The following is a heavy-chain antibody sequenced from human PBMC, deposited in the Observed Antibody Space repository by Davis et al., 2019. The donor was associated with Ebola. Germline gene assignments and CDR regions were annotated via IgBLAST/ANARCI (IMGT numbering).Heavy chain of an antibody. CDR3: ARDVGAIQLSTGGFDP. J-gene: IGHJ5*02. D-gene: IGHD5-18*01. V-gene: IGHV4-34*01. Sequence: MPSETLSLTCAVYGGSFSGYYWSWIRQPPGKGLEWIGEINHSGSTNYNPSLKSRVTISVDTSKNQFSLKLSSVTAADTAVYYCARDVGAIQLSTGGFDPWGQGTLVTVSS. CDR1: GGSFSGYY. CDR2: INHSGST.